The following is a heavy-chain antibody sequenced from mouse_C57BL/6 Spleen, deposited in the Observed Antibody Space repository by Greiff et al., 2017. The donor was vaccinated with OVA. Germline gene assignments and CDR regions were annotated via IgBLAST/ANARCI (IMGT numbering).Heavy chain of an antibody. V-gene: IGHV5-6*01. J-gene: IGHJ4*01. CDR3: ARSEDSSGYVLYAMDY. CDR1: GFTFSSYG. D-gene: IGHD3-2*02. Sequence: EVQGVESGGDLVKPGGSLKLSCAASGFTFSSYGMSWVRQTPDKRLEWVATISSGGSYTYYPDSVKGRFTISRDNAKNTLYLQMSSLKAEDTAMYYCARSEDSSGYVLYAMDYWGQGTSVTVSS. CDR2: ISSGGSYT.